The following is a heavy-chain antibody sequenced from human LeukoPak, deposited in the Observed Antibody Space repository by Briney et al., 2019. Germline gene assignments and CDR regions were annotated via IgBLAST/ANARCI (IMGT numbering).Heavy chain of an antibody. CDR1: GFTVSNNY. CDR2: ISGSGGST. V-gene: IGHV3-23*01. D-gene: IGHD3-16*02. CDR3: AKEAYDYVWGSYRFFNAQPSPDY. J-gene: IGHJ4*02. Sequence: GGSLRLSCAASGFTVSNNYMSWVRQAPGKGLEWVSAISGSGGSTYYADSVKGRFTISRDNSKNTLYLQMNSLRAEDTAVYYCAKEAYDYVWGSYRFFNAQPSPDYWGQGTLVTVSS.